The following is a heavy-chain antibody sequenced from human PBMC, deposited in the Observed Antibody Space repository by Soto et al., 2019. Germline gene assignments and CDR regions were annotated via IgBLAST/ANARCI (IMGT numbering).Heavy chain of an antibody. CDR2: IWHDGTNE. V-gene: IGHV3-33*01. J-gene: IGHJ6*02. CDR3: ASDLVGASDSYGLDV. Sequence: GGSLRLSCVASGFTFNNYGIHWVRQAPGKGLEWVAVIWHDGTNEYYADSVKGRFTISRDNSKNRLYLQMNSLRAEDTAVYYCASDLVGASDSYGLDVWGQGTPVTVSS. D-gene: IGHD1-26*01. CDR1: GFTFNNYG.